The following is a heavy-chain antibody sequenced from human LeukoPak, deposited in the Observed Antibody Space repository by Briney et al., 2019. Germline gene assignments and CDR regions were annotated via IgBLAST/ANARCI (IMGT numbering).Heavy chain of an antibody. D-gene: IGHD6-13*01. CDR3: ARDLPWLPGIAAAGGGYFDY. Sequence: GASVKVSCKASGYTFTSYDINWVRQATGQGLEWMGWINPNSGGTNYAQKFQGRVTMTRDTSISTAYMELSRLRSDDTAVYYCARDLPWLPGIAAAGGGYFDYWGQGTLVTVFS. CDR2: INPNSGGT. CDR1: GYTFTSYD. V-gene: IGHV1-2*02. J-gene: IGHJ4*02.